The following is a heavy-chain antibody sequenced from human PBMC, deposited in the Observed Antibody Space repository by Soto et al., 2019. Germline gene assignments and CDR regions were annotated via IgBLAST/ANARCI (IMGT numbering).Heavy chain of an antibody. CDR3: ARESYYGAGSAGYYYGMDV. Sequence: HPGGSLRLSCAASGFTFSRYGMHWVRQAPGKGLEWVAVIWYDGSNKYYADSVKGRFTISRDNSKNTLYLQMNSLRAEDTAVYYCARESYYGAGSAGYYYGMDVWGQGTTVTVSS. CDR1: GFTFSRYG. D-gene: IGHD3-10*01. CDR2: IWYDGSNK. J-gene: IGHJ6*02. V-gene: IGHV3-33*01.